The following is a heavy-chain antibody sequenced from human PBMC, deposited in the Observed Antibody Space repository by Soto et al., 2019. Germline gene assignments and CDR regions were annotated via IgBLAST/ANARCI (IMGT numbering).Heavy chain of an antibody. CDR2: IAYDGSNK. D-gene: IGHD2-15*01. Sequence: GGSLRLSCEASGFTFRNYGMHWVRQTPVKGLEWVAVIAYDGSNKYYADSVKGRFTISRDNSKNTLYLQMNSLRAEDTAVYYCAKDSKAVARVFDYWGQGTLVTVSS. J-gene: IGHJ4*02. CDR1: GFTFRNYG. V-gene: IGHV3-30*18. CDR3: AKDSKAVARVFDY.